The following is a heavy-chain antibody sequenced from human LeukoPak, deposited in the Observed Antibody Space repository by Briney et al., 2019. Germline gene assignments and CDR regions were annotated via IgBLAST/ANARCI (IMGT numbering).Heavy chain of an antibody. V-gene: IGHV3-48*02. CDR2: IDSSNSPI. J-gene: IGHJ4*02. CDR3: ARDRGTRGSYYFDY. Sequence: GGCLRPSWSLSGPTVSASNMVSVRQAPGKGLEWVSYIDSSNSPIYYADSVKGRFTISRDNGKNSLYLQMNSLRDEDTAVYYCARDRGTRGSYYFDYWGQGTLVTVSS. D-gene: IGHD1-26*01. CDR1: GPTVSASN.